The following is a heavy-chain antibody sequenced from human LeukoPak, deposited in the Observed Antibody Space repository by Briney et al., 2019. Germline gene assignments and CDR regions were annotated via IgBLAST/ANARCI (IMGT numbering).Heavy chain of an antibody. V-gene: IGHV4-59*01. D-gene: IGHD6-19*01. CDR1: GGSISSYY. CDR2: IYYSGST. CDR3: ARPSRWYGMGAFDI. J-gene: IGHJ3*02. Sequence: PSETLSLTCTVSGGSISSYYWSWIRQPPGKGLEWIGYIYYSGSTNYNPSLKSRVTISVDTSKNQFSLKLSSVTAADTAVYYCARPSRWYGMGAFDIWGQGTMVTVSS.